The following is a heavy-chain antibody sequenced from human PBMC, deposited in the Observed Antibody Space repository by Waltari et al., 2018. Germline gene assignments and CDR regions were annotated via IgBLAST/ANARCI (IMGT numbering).Heavy chain of an antibody. D-gene: IGHD1-26*01. V-gene: IGHV3-48*03. J-gene: IGHJ2*01. CDR1: GFTFSSSE. Sequence: QLVVSGGGLVHAGGCLRWSCKDSGFTFSSSELHWVRQAPGKRLEWISYISTSGSDIYYADSVKGRFTISRDNAKNSLYLQMDSLRAEDTAVYYCARVAVTGSYYWYFDLWGRGTLLTVSS. CDR3: ARVAVTGSYYWYFDL. CDR2: ISTSGSDI.